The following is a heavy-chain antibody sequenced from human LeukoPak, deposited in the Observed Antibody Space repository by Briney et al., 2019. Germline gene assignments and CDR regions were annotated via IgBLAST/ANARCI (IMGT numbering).Heavy chain of an antibody. J-gene: IGHJ3*01. Sequence: GSLRFSCAASGFPFSTFWMTWVRQAPGKVLEWVANTIRDGSERYYVGSVKGRFTISRDNAKNSLYLQMNSLRAEDTAVYYCAREGASTISHAFDVWGQGTMVTVSS. CDR1: GFPFSTFW. CDR3: AREGASTISHAFDV. CDR2: TIRDGSER. V-gene: IGHV3-7*01. D-gene: IGHD3-16*01.